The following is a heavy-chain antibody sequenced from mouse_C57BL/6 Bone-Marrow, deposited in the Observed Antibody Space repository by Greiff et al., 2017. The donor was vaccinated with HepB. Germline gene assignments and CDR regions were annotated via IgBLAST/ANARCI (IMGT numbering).Heavy chain of an antibody. V-gene: IGHV1-55*01. CDR3: AVATVVATRNY. CDR1: GYTFTSYW. D-gene: IGHD1-1*01. J-gene: IGHJ2*01. CDR2: IYPGSGST. Sequence: QVQLKQPGAELVKPGASVKMSCKASGYTFTSYWITWVKQRPGQGLEWIGDIYPGSGSTNYNEKFKGKATLTVDTSSSTAYMQLSSLTSEDSAVYYCAVATVVATRNYWGQGTTLTVSS.